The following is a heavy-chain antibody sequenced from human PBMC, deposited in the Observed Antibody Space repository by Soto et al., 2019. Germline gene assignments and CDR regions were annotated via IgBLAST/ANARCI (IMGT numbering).Heavy chain of an antibody. Sequence: ASVKVSCKASGGTFSSYAISWVRQAPGQGLEWMGGIIPIFGTANYAQKFQGRVTITADESTGTAYMELSSLRSEDTAVYYCARERDSYGDYRYYYYGMDVWGQGTTVTVSS. CDR3: ARERDSYGDYRYYYYGMDV. D-gene: IGHD4-17*01. V-gene: IGHV1-69*13. J-gene: IGHJ6*02. CDR2: IIPIFGTA. CDR1: GGTFSSYA.